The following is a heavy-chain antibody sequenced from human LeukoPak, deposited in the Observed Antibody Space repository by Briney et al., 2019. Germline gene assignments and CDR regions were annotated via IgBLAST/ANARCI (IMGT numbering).Heavy chain of an antibody. J-gene: IGHJ4*02. D-gene: IGHD2-21*02. Sequence: PGGSLRLSCAASGFTFSSYAMSWVRQAPGKGLEWVSAISGSGGSTYYADSVKGRFTISRDNSKNTLYLQVNSLRAEDTAVYYCGKDALLGVVTAPMAIDYWGQGTLVTVSS. CDR1: GFTFSSYA. V-gene: IGHV3-23*01. CDR3: GKDALLGVVTAPMAIDY. CDR2: ISGSGGST.